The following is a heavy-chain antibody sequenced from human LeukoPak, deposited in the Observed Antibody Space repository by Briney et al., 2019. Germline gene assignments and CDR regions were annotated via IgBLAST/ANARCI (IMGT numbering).Heavy chain of an antibody. CDR2: ISHSGGT. V-gene: IGHV4-34*01. CDR3: ARLVSYDVLTENSYKYYMDV. D-gene: IGHD3-9*01. J-gene: IGHJ6*03. CDR1: SGSFSGHY. Sequence: SETLSLTCDVYSGSFSGHYWNWIRQPPGKGLEWIGEISHSGGTNYNPSLKSRVTISIDTSKNQFSLKLTSVTAADTAVYYCARLVSYDVLTENSYKYYMDVWGKGTTVTVSS.